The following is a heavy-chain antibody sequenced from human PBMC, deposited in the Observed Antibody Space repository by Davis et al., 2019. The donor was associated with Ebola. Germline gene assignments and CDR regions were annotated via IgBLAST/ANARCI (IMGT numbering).Heavy chain of an antibody. Sequence: PGGSLRLSCAASGFTSSDYYMSWIRQAPGKGLEWVSYISSSSDYRSYADSVKGRFSISRNNAKKSLYLQMDSLRAEDTAVHFCARTFYTNYVDFWGQGILVTVSS. J-gene: IGHJ4*02. D-gene: IGHD2-2*02. CDR2: ISSSSDYR. V-gene: IGHV3-11*03. CDR1: GFTSSDYY. CDR3: ARTFYTNYVDF.